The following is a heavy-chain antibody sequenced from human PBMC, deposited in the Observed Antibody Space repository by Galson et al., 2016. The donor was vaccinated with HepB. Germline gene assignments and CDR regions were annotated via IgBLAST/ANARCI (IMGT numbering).Heavy chain of an antibody. CDR1: GGSISSSHYS. CDR2: VYYSGST. J-gene: IGHJ4*02. V-gene: IGHV4-39*01. CDR3: ATYLGGIVRASDY. D-gene: IGHD1-26*01. Sequence: TLSLTCTVSGGSISSSHYSCGWIRQPPGKGLEWIGNVYYSGSTYYNPSLKSRVTISVDTSKNQFSLKLTSVTAADTAVYYCATYLGGIVRASDYWGQGTLVTVSS.